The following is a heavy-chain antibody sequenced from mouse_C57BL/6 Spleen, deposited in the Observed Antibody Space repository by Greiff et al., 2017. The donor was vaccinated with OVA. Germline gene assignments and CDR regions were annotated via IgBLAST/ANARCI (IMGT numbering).Heavy chain of an antibody. CDR3: ARHRGYGNDYFDY. J-gene: IGHJ2*01. CDR1: GFTFSSYG. D-gene: IGHD2-1*01. CDR2: ISSGGSYT. Sequence: DVKLVESGGDLVKPGGSLKLSCAASGFTFSSYGMSWVRQTPDKRLEWVATISSGGSYTYYPDSVKGRFTISRDNAKNTLYLQMSSLKSEDTAMYYCARHRGYGNDYFDYWGQGTTLTVSS. V-gene: IGHV5-6*02.